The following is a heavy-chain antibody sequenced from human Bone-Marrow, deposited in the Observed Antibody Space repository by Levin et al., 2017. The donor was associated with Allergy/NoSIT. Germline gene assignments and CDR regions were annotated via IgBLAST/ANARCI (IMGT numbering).Heavy chain of an antibody. CDR1: GFSLSKYD. Sequence: GESLKISCAASGFSLSKYDMHWVRQVPGKGLEWVSALPSTGTAVYSGAVRGRFTIFTDNDKNSLYLQLTDLRAGDTAIYYCAREVRGLDVWGQGTAVIVSS. CDR3: AREVRGLDV. CDR2: LPSTGTA. J-gene: IGHJ6*02. V-gene: IGHV3-13*01.